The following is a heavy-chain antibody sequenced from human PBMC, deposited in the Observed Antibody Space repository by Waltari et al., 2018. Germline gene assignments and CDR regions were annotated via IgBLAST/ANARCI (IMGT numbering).Heavy chain of an antibody. CDR2: IYTSRST. CDR3: ARRFYYYDSSGYSVDAFDI. J-gene: IGHJ3*02. V-gene: IGHV4-4*09. D-gene: IGHD3-22*01. CDR1: GGSISSYY. Sequence: QVQLQESGPGLVKPSETLSLTCTVSGGSISSYYWSWIRQPPGKGLEWIGYIYTSRSTNYNPSLKSRVTISVDTSKNQFSLKLSSVTAADTAVYYCARRFYYYDSSGYSVDAFDIWGQGTMVTVSS.